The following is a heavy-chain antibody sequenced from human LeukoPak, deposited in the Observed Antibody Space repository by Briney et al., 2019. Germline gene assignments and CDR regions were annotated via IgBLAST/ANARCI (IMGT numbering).Heavy chain of an antibody. V-gene: IGHV3-21*01. CDR2: ISSSSSYI. Sequence: GGSLRLSCAASGFTFSSYSMNWVRQAPGKGLEWVSSISSSSSYIYYADSVKGRFTISRDNAKNSLYLQMNSLRAEDTAVYYCARDRGADIVVVVAARYPRYYYGMDVWGQGTTVTVSS. J-gene: IGHJ6*02. D-gene: IGHD2-15*01. CDR1: GFTFSSYS. CDR3: ARDRGADIVVVVAARYPRYYYGMDV.